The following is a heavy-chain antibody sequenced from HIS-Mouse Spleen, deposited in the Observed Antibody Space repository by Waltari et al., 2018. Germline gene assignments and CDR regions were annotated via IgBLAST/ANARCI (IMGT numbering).Heavy chain of an antibody. J-gene: IGHJ2*01. CDR3: ARGGLAAAGWYFDL. D-gene: IGHD6-13*01. CDR2: IYSGGST. V-gene: IGHV3-53*01. CDR1: GFTVSSNY. Sequence: EVQLVESGGGLIQPGGSLRLSCAASGFTVSSNYMSWVRQAPGKGVEWVSVIYSGGSTYYADCVKGRFTISRDNSKNTLYLQMNSLRAEDTAVYYCARGGLAAAGWYFDLWGRGTLVTVSS.